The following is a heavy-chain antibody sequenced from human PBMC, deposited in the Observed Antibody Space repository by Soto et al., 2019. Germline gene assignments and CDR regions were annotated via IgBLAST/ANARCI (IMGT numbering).Heavy chain of an antibody. CDR3: ARDQTGGSSSWGYYYGMDV. J-gene: IGHJ6*02. Sequence: LRLSCAASGFTFSSYSMNWVRQAPGKGLEWVSSISSSSSYIYYADSVKGRFTISRDNAKNSLYLQMNSLRAEDTAVYYCARDQTGGSSSWGYYYGMDVWGQGTTVTVS. D-gene: IGHD6-6*01. V-gene: IGHV3-21*01. CDR1: GFTFSSYS. CDR2: ISSSSSYI.